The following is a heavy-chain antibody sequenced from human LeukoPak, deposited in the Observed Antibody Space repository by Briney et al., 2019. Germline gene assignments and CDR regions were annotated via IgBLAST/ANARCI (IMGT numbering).Heavy chain of an antibody. CDR3: ARDIPRGSGYYFDY. CDR2: VSSSSSYI. Sequence: PGGSLRLSCAASGFSFSSYSMNWVRQALGKGLEWVSSVSSSSSYISYADSVKGRFTISRDNAKKSLYLQMNSPRAEDTAVYYCARDIPRGSGYYFDYWGQGTLVTVSS. J-gene: IGHJ4*02. V-gene: IGHV3-21*01. CDR1: GFSFSSYS. D-gene: IGHD3-22*01.